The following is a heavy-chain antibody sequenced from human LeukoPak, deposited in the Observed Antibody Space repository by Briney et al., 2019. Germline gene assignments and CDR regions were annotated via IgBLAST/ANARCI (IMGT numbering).Heavy chain of an antibody. CDR1: GGSISSGSYY. CDR2: IYTSGST. Sequence: PSGTLSPTCTVSGGSISSGSYYWSWIRQPAGKGLGWIGRIYTSGSTNYNPSLKSRVTISVDTSKNQFSLKLSSVTAADTAVYYCAREARSSWYYYYYGMDVWGQGTTVTVSS. D-gene: IGHD6-13*01. CDR3: AREARSSWYYYYYGMDV. J-gene: IGHJ6*02. V-gene: IGHV4-61*02.